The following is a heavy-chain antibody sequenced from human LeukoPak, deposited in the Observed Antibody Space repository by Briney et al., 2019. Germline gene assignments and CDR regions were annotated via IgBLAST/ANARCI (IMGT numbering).Heavy chain of an antibody. CDR3: FQVYCSGGSCP. Sequence: GGSLRLSCAASGFTFSSYAVSWVRQAPGKGLEWVSAISGSGGSTYYADSVKGRFTISRDNSKNTLYLQMNSLRAEDTAVYYAFQVYCSGGSCPWGQGTLVTVSS. CDR2: ISGSGGST. D-gene: IGHD2-15*01. J-gene: IGHJ5*02. CDR1: GFTFSSYA. V-gene: IGHV3-23*01.